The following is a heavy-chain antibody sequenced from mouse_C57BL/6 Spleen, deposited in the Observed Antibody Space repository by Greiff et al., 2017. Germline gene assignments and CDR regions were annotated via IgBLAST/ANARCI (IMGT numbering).Heavy chain of an antibody. V-gene: IGHV2-5*01. CDR2: IWRGGST. CDR1: GFSLTSYG. CDR3: AKNPYDYDGMDY. J-gene: IGHJ4*01. Sequence: VKLVESGPGLVQPSQSLSITCTVSGFSLTSYGVHWVRHSPGKGLEWLGVIWRGGSTDYNAAFMSRLSITKDNSKSQVFFKMNSLQADDTAIYYCAKNPYDYDGMDYWGQGTSVTVSS. D-gene: IGHD2-4*01.